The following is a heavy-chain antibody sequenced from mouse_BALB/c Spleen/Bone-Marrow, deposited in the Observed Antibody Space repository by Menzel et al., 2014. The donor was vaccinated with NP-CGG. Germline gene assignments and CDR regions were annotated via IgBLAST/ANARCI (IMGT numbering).Heavy chain of an antibody. CDR2: INPGSGST. J-gene: IGHJ2*01. CDR3: ARYDGYFDY. Sequence: SGAEQVRPGTSVKSCKASGYAFTDYLMEWLKQRPGQGLEWIGVINPGSGSTNYNEKFKDKATLTADRSSSTAYMQLSSLTSDDSAVYFCARYDGYFDYWGQGTILTVSS. CDR1: GYAFTDYL. V-gene: IGHV1-54*01. D-gene: IGHD2-3*01.